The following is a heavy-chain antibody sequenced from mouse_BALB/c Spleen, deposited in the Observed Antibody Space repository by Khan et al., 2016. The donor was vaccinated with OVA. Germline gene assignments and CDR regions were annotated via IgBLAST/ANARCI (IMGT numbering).Heavy chain of an antibody. CDR3: ARDSNFDD. Sequence: EVELVESGGGLVQPGGSRKLSCAASGFTFSRFGMHWVRQAPEKGLEWVAYLSSGRSTIYSADTVKGRFTISRYNPKNTLLLQMTSLRSEETAMYYCARDSNFDDWGQGTTLTVSS. CDR2: LSSGRSTI. V-gene: IGHV5-17*02. CDR1: GFTFSRFG. J-gene: IGHJ2*01.